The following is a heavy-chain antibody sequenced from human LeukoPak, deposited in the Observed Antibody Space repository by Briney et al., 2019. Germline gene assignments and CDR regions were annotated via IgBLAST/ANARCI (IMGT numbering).Heavy chain of an antibody. V-gene: IGHV3-23*01. CDR1: GFTFSSFT. Sequence: GGSLRLSCATSGFTFSSFTMNWVRQAPGKGLEWVSTISDGSRDTHYAGSVKGRFTISRDDSQNIVYLQMDSLRAEDTALYYCTTRLRNHFDYWGQGTQVTVTS. D-gene: IGHD5-12*01. CDR3: TTRLRNHFDY. CDR2: ISDGSRDT. J-gene: IGHJ4*02.